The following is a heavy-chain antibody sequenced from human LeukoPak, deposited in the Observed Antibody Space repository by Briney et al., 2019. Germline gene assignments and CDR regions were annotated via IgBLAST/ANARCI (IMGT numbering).Heavy chain of an antibody. Sequence: PGGSLRLSCAASGFTFSSYSLNWVRQPPGKGLVWVSRINSDGSSTNYADSVKGRFTVSRDNAKNTLYLQMHSLRAEDTAVYYCARGWTAPPDYWGQGTLVTVSS. D-gene: IGHD3/OR15-3a*01. CDR1: GFTFSSYS. CDR2: INSDGSST. V-gene: IGHV3-74*01. CDR3: ARGWTAPPDY. J-gene: IGHJ4*02.